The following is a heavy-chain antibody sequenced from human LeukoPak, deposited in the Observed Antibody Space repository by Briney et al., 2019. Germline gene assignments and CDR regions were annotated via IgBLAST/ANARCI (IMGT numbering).Heavy chain of an antibody. V-gene: IGHV3-11*06. CDR1: GFTFSDYY. D-gene: IGHD6-13*01. CDR3: ARGRIAAAGSLNY. J-gene: IGHJ4*02. CDR2: ISSSSSYT. Sequence: GGSLRLSCAASGFTFSDYYMSWIRQAPGKGLEWVSYISSSSSYTNYADSVKGRFTISRDNAKNSLYLQMNSLRAEDTAVYYCARGRIAAAGSLNYWGQGTLVTVSS.